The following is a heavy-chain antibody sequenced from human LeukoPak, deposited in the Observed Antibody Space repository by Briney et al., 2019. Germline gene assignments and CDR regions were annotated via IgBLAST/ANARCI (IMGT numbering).Heavy chain of an antibody. V-gene: IGHV3-30*02. J-gene: IGHJ4*02. CDR1: GFTFSSYG. CDR3: AKSPGYCSSTSCYRKDYFDY. Sequence: TGGSLRLSCAASGFTFSSYGMHWVRQAPGKGLEWVAFIRYDGSNKYYADSAKGRFTISRDNSKNTLYLQMNSLRAEDTAVCYCAKSPGYCSSTSCYRKDYFDYWGQGTLVTVSS. CDR2: IRYDGSNK. D-gene: IGHD2-2*02.